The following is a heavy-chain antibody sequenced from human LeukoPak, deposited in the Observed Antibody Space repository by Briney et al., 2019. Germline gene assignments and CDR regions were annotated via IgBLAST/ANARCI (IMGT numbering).Heavy chain of an antibody. Sequence: GASVEVSCKASGSTFNDYYMNWVRQAPGQGLEWMGWINPNSGGTNYAQMLQGRVTMTTDTSTTTAYMELRSLRSDDTAVYYCGRGDDAFDIWGQGTMVTVSS. CDR3: GRGDDAFDI. CDR2: INPNSGGT. V-gene: IGHV1-2*02. CDR1: GSTFNDYY. J-gene: IGHJ3*02.